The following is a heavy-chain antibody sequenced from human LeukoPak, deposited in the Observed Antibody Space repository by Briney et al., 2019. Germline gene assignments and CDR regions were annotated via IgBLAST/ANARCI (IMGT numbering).Heavy chain of an antibody. D-gene: IGHD3-10*01. J-gene: IGHJ4*02. Sequence: GGSLRLSCAASGFTFRNYVIYWVRQAPGKGLEWVAVTSSDLNVKLYADSVKGRFTISRDNSRSTLYLQMNSLRPEDTAIYYCAREGYYGSGSPPSLYFDYWGQGTLVTVSS. CDR2: TSSDLNVK. CDR1: GFTFRNYV. V-gene: IGHV3-30-3*01. CDR3: AREGYYGSGSPPSLYFDY.